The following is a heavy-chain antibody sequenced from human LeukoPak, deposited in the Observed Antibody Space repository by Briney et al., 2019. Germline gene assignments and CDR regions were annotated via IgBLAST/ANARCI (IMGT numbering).Heavy chain of an antibody. D-gene: IGHD5-12*01. CDR3: ARALVATKPFGY. Sequence: PSETLSLTCAVYGGSFSGYYWSWIRQPPGKGLEWIGEINHSGSTNYNPSLKSRVTISVDTSKNQFSLKLSSVTAADTAVYYCARALVATKPFGYWGQGTLVTVSS. CDR2: INHSGST. J-gene: IGHJ4*02. V-gene: IGHV4-34*01. CDR1: GGSFSGYY.